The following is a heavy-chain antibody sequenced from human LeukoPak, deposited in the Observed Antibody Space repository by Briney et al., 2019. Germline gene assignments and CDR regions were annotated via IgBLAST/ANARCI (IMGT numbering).Heavy chain of an antibody. CDR1: GFSVGDND. J-gene: IGHJ5*02. V-gene: IGHV3-53*01. Sequence: EGSLRLSCAASGFSVGDNDMSWVRQAPGKGLEWVSVIYSGGSTSYADSVKGRFSISRDNSKNTLYLQMNSLRAEETAVYYCARGPRGFDPWGQGTLVTVSS. CDR2: IYSGGST. CDR3: ARGPRGFDP.